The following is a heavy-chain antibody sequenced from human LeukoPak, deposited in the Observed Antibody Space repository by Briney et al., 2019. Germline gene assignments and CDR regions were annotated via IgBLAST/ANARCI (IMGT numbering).Heavy chain of an antibody. J-gene: IGHJ3*02. CDR2: IYHSGST. D-gene: IGHD4-17*01. V-gene: IGHV4-59*08. Sequence: GSLRLSCAGSGFTFSNAWMSWVRQAPGKGLEWIGYIYHSGSTTNYNPSLRSRVTISVDTSKNQFSLKLSSVTAADTAVYYCARQTTGDAFDIWGQGTMVTVSS. CDR1: GFTFSNAW. CDR3: ARQTTGDAFDI.